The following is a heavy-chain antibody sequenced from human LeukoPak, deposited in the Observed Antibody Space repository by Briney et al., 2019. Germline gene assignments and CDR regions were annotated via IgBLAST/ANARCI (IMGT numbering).Heavy chain of an antibody. V-gene: IGHV3-20*04. CDR3: ARVQRWGYSNYFDY. Sequence: GGSLRLSCAASGFTFDDYGMSWVRQAPGKGLEWVSGIYWNGDSTGYGDSVERRFHLSRHNPKNSLYLQMNSLRAEDTALYYCARVQRWGYSNYFDYWGQGTLVTVSS. D-gene: IGHD4-11*01. CDR2: IYWNGDST. J-gene: IGHJ4*02. CDR1: GFTFDDYG.